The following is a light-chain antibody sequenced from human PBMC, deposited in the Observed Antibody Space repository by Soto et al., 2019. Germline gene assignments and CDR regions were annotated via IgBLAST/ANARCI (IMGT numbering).Light chain of an antibody. CDR3: QQYGSSPDT. CDR1: QSVSSSY. CDR2: GAS. Sequence: EIVLTQSPGTLSLSPGERATLSCRASQSVSSSYLAWYQQKPGQAPRLLIYGASSRATGIPDRFSGSGSGTAFTLTISRLEPEDFALYYCQQYGSSPDTFGGGTKVDIK. J-gene: IGKJ4*01. V-gene: IGKV3-20*01.